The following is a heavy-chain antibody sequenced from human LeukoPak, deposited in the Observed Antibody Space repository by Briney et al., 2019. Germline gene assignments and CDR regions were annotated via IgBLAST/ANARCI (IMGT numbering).Heavy chain of an antibody. CDR2: IYPGDSDT. V-gene: IGHV5-51*01. CDR3: ARRRCGGGSCTSYYFDY. Sequence: GESLKISCKGSGYSFTSYWIGWVRQMPGKGLEWMGIIYPGDSDTRYSPSFQGQVTISADKSISTAYLQWSSLKASDTAMYYCARRRCGGGSCTSYYFDYWGQGTLVTVSS. D-gene: IGHD2-15*01. J-gene: IGHJ4*02. CDR1: GYSFTSYW.